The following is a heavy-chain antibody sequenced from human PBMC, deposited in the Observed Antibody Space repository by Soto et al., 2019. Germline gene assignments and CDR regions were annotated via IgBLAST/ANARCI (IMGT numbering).Heavy chain of an antibody. CDR1: GFTFSSYS. Sequence: GGSLRLSCAASGFTFSSYSMNWVRQAPGKGLEWVSSISSSSSYIYYADSVKGRFTISRDNAKNSLYLQMNSLRAEDTAVYYCARVTTSPYDLRSGYYYGMDVWGQGTTVTVSS. CDR2: ISSSSSYI. J-gene: IGHJ6*02. D-gene: IGHD3-3*01. CDR3: ARVTTSPYDLRSGYYYGMDV. V-gene: IGHV3-21*01.